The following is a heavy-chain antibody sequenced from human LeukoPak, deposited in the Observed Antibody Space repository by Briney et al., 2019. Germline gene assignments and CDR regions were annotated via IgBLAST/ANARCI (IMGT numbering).Heavy chain of an antibody. D-gene: IGHD2-15*01. V-gene: IGHV4-34*01. Sequence: PETLSLTCAVYGGSFSGYYWSWIRQPPGKGLEWIGEINHSGSTNYNPSLKSRVTISVDTSKNQFSLKLSSVTAADTAVYYCARASIVVVVAAQRNWFDPWGQGTLVTVSS. CDR2: INHSGST. J-gene: IGHJ5*02. CDR1: GGSFSGYY. CDR3: ARASIVVVVAAQRNWFDP.